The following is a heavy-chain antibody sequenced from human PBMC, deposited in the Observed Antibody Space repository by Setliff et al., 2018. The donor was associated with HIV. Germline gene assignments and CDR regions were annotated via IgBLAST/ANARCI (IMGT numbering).Heavy chain of an antibody. CDR3: ARDFHVLGYCSADSCPYDASDV. CDR1: GGTFSAYA. J-gene: IGHJ3*01. D-gene: IGHD2-15*01. Sequence: SVKVSCKASGGTFSAYAVNWVRQAPGQGLEWMGRIISILGTPNYSHKFQGRVTITADKSTTTTYMELSSLRSDDTAIYYCARDFHVLGYCSADSCPYDASDVWGQGTMVT. V-gene: IGHV1-69*04. CDR2: IISILGTP.